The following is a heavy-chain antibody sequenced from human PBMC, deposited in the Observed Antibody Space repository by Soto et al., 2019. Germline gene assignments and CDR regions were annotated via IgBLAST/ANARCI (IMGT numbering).Heavy chain of an antibody. D-gene: IGHD1-26*01. CDR1: GYTFTGYY. J-gene: IGHJ4*02. Sequence: ASVKVSFKASGYTFTGYYMHWVRQAPGQGLEWMGWINPNSGGTNYAQKFQGRVTMTRDTSISTAYMELSRLRSDDTTVYYCARSVGAIQAAYIDYWGQGTLVTVSS. CDR3: ARSVGAIQAAYIDY. V-gene: IGHV1-2*02. CDR2: INPNSGGT.